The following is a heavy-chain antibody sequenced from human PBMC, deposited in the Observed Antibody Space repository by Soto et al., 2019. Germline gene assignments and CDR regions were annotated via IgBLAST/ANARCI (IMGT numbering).Heavy chain of an antibody. CDR1: GGSISSGGYY. J-gene: IGHJ6*02. CDR2: IYYSGST. CDR3: ARKGYSSSWYRYYYYGMDV. D-gene: IGHD6-13*01. V-gene: IGHV4-31*03. Sequence: KPSETLSLTCTVSGGSISSGGYYWSWIRQHPGKGLEWIGYIYYSGSTYYNPSLKSRVTISVDTSKNQFSLKLSSVTAADTAVYYCARKGYSSSWYRYYYYGMDVWGQGTTVTVSS.